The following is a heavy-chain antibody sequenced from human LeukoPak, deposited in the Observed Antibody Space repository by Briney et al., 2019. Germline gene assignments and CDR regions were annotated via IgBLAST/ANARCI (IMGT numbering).Heavy chain of an antibody. Sequence: GGSLRLSCAASGFTFSSYWMHWVRQAPGKGLVWVSRINSDGSSINYADSVKGRFTISRDNAKNTLYLQMNSLRVEDTAVYYCARASSTSCYYWGQGTLVTVSS. CDR3: ARASSTSCYY. D-gene: IGHD2-2*01. J-gene: IGHJ4*02. V-gene: IGHV3-74*01. CDR1: GFTFSSYW. CDR2: INSDGSSI.